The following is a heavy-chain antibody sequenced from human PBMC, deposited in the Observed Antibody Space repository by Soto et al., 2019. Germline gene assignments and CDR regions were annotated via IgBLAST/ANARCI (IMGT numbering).Heavy chain of an antibody. CDR3: ASSKGYSSGWFDY. D-gene: IGHD6-19*01. J-gene: IGHJ4*02. V-gene: IGHV3-21*01. CDR1: GFTFSSYS. Sequence: EVQLVESGGGLVKPGGSLRLSCAASGFTFSSYSMNWVRQAPGKGLEWVSSISISSSYIYYADSVKGRFTISRDNAKNSLYLQMNSLRVEDKAVYYCASSKGYSSGWFDYWGQGTLVTVSS. CDR2: ISISSSYI.